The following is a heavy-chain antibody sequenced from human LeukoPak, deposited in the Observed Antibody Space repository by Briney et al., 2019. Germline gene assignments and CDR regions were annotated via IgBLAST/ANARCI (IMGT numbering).Heavy chain of an antibody. CDR2: ISYDGSNK. Sequence: PGGSLRLSCAASGFTFSSYAMHWVRQAPGKGLEWVAVISYDGSNKYYADSVKGRFTISRDNSKNTLYLQMNSLRAEDTAVYYCASTMTTHNWSPYYWGQGTLVTVSS. CDR1: GFTFSSYA. V-gene: IGHV3-30-3*01. J-gene: IGHJ4*02. D-gene: IGHD3-22*01. CDR3: ASTMTTHNWSPYY.